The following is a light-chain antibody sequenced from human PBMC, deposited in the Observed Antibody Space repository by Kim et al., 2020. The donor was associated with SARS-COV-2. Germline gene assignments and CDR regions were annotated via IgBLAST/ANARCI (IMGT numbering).Light chain of an antibody. CDR2: GEY. CDR3: NCRDSSGNRV. Sequence: SSELTQDPAVSVALGHTVRITCQGDSLRTSFASWYQQKPGQAPVLVMYGEYSRPSGIPDRFSGSSSGNRASLTIIGAQAEDEADYYCNCRDSSGNRVFGGGTQLTVL. V-gene: IGLV3-19*01. CDR1: SLRTSF. J-gene: IGLJ3*02.